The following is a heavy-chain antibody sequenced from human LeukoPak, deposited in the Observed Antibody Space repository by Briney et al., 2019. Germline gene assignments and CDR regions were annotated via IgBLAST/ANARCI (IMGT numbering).Heavy chain of an antibody. Sequence: PSETLSLTCTVYGGSFSGYYWSWIRQPPGKGLEWIGEINHSGSTNYNPSLKSRVTISVDTSKNQFSLKLSSVTAADTAVYYCARDVSRLWSGLNWFDPWGQGTLVTVSS. J-gene: IGHJ5*02. D-gene: IGHD3-3*01. CDR1: GGSFSGYY. CDR3: ARDVSRLWSGLNWFDP. V-gene: IGHV4-34*01. CDR2: INHSGST.